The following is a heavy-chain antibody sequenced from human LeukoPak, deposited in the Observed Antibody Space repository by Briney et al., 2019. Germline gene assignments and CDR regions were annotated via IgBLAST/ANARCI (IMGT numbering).Heavy chain of an antibody. J-gene: IGHJ6*02. CDR3: ARADYYDSSGYYPDYHYGMDV. V-gene: IGHV1-2*04. D-gene: IGHD3-22*01. Sequence: ASVKVSCKASGYTFTGYYMHWVRQAPGQGLEWMGWINPNSGGTNYAQKFQGWVTMTRDTSISTAYMELSRLRSDDTAVYYCARADYYDSSGYYPDYHYGMDVWGQGTTVTVSS. CDR2: INPNSGGT. CDR1: GYTFTGYY.